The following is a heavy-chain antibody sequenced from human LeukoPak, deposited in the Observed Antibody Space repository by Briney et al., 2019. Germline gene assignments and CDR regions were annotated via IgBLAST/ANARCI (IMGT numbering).Heavy chain of an antibody. Sequence: SETLSLTCTASGGSISSYYWSWIRQPPGKGLEWIGYIYYSGSTNYNPPHKSRVTISVDTSKNQFSLKLSSVTAADTAVYYCARGGSTGTNLNWVDPWGQGTLVTVSS. CDR3: ARGGSTGTNLNWVDP. D-gene: IGHD1-1*01. CDR2: IYYSGST. CDR1: GGSISSYY. V-gene: IGHV4-59*01. J-gene: IGHJ5*02.